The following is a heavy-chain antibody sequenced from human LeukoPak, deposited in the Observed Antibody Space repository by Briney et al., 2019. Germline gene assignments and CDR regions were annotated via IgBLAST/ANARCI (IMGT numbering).Heavy chain of an antibody. J-gene: IGHJ4*02. Sequence: PSETLSLTCAVYGGSFSGYYWSWIRQPRAKGLEWIGEINHSGSTNYNPSLKSRVTISVDTSKNQFSLKLSSVTAADTAVYYCARGRVDIVVVPAAMSRYFDYWGQGTLVTVSS. CDR2: INHSGST. CDR1: GGSFSGYY. CDR3: ARGRVDIVVVPAAMSRYFDY. V-gene: IGHV4-34*01. D-gene: IGHD2-2*03.